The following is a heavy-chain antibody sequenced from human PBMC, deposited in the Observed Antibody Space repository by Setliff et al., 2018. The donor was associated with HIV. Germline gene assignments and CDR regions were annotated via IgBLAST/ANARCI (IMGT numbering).Heavy chain of an antibody. CDR2: VYHSGTGTI. D-gene: IGHD3-10*01. V-gene: IGHV4-59*11. CDR1: GGSISSHY. J-gene: IGHJ4*02. Sequence: SETLSLTCTVSGGSISSHYWSWIRQSPGNGLEWIGYVYHSGTGTIRYNPSLKSRVTISVDTSKSQFSLKLNSMTAADTAVYYCARGGYYYDSGSSFDSWGQGTRVTVS. CDR3: ARGGYYYDSGSSFDS.